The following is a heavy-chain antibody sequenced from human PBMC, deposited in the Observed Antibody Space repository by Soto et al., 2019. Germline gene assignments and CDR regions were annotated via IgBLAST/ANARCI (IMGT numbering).Heavy chain of an antibody. D-gene: IGHD2-21*02. V-gene: IGHV4-30-4*01. CDR3: ARSIVVVTALDY. CDR1: GETINSWDYY. CDR2: IYYSGST. J-gene: IGHJ4*02. Sequence: TLETQPLTYTVSGETINSWDYYWSLIRQPPGKGLEWIGYIYYSGSTYYNPSLKSRVTISVDTSKNQFSLKLSSVTAADTAVYYCARSIVVVTALDYWGQGTLVTVSS.